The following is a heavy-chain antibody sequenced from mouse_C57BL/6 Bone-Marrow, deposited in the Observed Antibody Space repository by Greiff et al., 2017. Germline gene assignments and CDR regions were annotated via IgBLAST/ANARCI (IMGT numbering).Heavy chain of an antibody. Sequence: DVKLVESGGGLVKPGGSLKLSCAASGFTFSSYAMSWVRQTPEKRLEWVATISDGGSYNYYPDNVKGRFTISRDNAKNNLYLQMSHLKSEDTAMYYCAFYYDYGGYFDVWGTGTTVTVSS. D-gene: IGHD2-4*01. J-gene: IGHJ1*03. CDR3: AFYYDYGGYFDV. V-gene: IGHV5-4*03. CDR1: GFTFSSYA. CDR2: ISDGGSYN.